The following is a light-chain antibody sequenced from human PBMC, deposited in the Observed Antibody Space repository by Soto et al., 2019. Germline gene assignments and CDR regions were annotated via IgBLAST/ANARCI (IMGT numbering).Light chain of an antibody. CDR1: SSDVGGYNY. CDR2: EVT. V-gene: IGLV2-14*01. Sequence: QSALTQPASVSGSLGQSITISCTGTSSDVGGYNYVSWYQHHPGNDPKVVIFEVTKRPSGVSSRFSGSKSGNTASLTVSGLQAEDEGDYYCSSFTSSSTVLFGGGTKVTVL. CDR3: SSFTSSSTVL. J-gene: IGLJ2*01.